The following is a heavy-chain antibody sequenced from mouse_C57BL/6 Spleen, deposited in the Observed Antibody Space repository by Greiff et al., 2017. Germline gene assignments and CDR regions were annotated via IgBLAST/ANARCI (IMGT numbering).Heavy chain of an antibody. CDR3: ARGDYDAGSWCAY. CDR2: IYPGDGDT. Sequence: VQLQQSGPELVKPGASVKISCKASGYAFSSSWMNWVKQRPGKGLEWIGRIYPGDGDTNYNGKFKGKATLTADKSSSTAYMQLSSLTSEDSAVDFCARGDYDAGSWCAYWGQGTLVTVSA. D-gene: IGHD2-4*01. V-gene: IGHV1-82*01. CDR1: GYAFSSSW. J-gene: IGHJ3*01.